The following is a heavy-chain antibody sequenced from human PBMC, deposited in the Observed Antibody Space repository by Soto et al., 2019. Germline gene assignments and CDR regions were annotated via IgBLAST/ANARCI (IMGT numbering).Heavy chain of an antibody. CDR1: GGSISSYY. D-gene: IGHD3-10*01. CDR3: ARDKPLGWFDP. J-gene: IGHJ5*02. CDR2: IYYSGST. Sequence: QVQLQESGPGLVNPSETLSLTCTVSGGSISSYYWSWIRQPPGKGLEWIGYIYYSGSTNYNPSLKSRVTISVDTSKNQFSLKLSSVTAADTAVYYCARDKPLGWFDPWGQGTLVTVSS. V-gene: IGHV4-59*01.